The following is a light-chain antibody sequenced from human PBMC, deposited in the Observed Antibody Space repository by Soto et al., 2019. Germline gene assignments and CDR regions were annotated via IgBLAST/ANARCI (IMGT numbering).Light chain of an antibody. CDR3: CSYAGSSTWV. J-gene: IGLJ3*02. CDR1: SSDVGSYNL. V-gene: IGLV2-23*01. Sequence: QSVLPQPASVSGSPGQSSTISCTGTSSDVGSYNLVSWYQQHPGKAPKLMIYEGSKRPSGVSNRFSGSKSGNTASLTISGLQAEDEADYYCCSYAGSSTWVFGGGTKVTVL. CDR2: EGS.